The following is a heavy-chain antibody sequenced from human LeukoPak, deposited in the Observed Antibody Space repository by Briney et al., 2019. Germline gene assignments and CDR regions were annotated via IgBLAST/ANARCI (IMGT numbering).Heavy chain of an antibody. J-gene: IGHJ3*02. D-gene: IGHD1-26*01. CDR1: GYTFTTYW. Sequence: GESLKISCQASGYTFTTYWIGWVRQLPGKGLEWMGVIYPGDSATTYRPSFEGQVTISADKSISAAYLQWSSLKASDTAIYYCARRGGSFRDDAFDIWGQGTMVTVSS. V-gene: IGHV5-51*01. CDR2: IYPGDSAT. CDR3: ARRGGSFRDDAFDI.